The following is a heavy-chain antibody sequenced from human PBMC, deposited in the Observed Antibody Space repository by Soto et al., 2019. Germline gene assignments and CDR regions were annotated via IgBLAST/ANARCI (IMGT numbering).Heavy chain of an antibody. CDR3: ARGGVSTRTFDY. CDR1: VYDLSWYW. Sequence: KISLQCSVYDLSWYWIAWVRQVPGKGLELMGIIYPSDSDTRYRPSFQGQVTISADKSISSAYLQWSSLRASDTAMSYCARGGVSTRTFDYWAQATPVTVS. V-gene: IGHV5-51*01. J-gene: IGHJ4*02. D-gene: IGHD3-3*01. CDR2: IYPSDSDT.